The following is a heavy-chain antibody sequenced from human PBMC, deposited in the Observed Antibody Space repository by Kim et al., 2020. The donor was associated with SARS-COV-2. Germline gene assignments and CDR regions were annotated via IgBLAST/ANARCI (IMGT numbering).Heavy chain of an antibody. Sequence: GGSLRLSCAASGFTFSDYYISWIRQAPGKGLEWISYISRSDTYTNYADSVKGRFTISRDNAKNSLFLQMHSLRAEDTAIYYCARELSSAEGFDYWGQGALVTVSS. V-gene: IGHV3-11*06. CDR3: ARELSSAEGFDY. CDR2: ISRSDTYT. D-gene: IGHD3-22*01. CDR1: GFTFSDYY. J-gene: IGHJ4*02.